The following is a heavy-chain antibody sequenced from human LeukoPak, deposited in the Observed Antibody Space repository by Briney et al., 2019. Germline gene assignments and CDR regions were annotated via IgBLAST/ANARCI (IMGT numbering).Heavy chain of an antibody. D-gene: IGHD2-21*01. V-gene: IGHV3-7*02. CDR1: GDRLSGEG. CDR2: IKQNGRER. J-gene: IGHJ5*02. Sequence: SGDRLSGEGCSCRRQAPEKEKERVANIKQNGRERYYVDSVKGRFSISRDNAKNSVYLQMSSLRAEDTAVYYCVRVCGGNADKGNWFDPWGQGTLVIVSS. CDR3: VRVCGGNADKGNWFDP.